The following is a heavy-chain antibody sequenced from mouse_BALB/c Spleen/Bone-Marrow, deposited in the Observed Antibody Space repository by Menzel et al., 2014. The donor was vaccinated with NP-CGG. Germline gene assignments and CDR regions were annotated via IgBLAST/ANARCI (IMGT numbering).Heavy chain of an antibody. CDR2: IWAGGST. CDR3: VRGGGDGYYNWYFDV. J-gene: IGHJ1*01. D-gene: IGHD2-3*01. CDR1: GFSLTSYG. Sequence: VQVVESGPGLVAPSQSLSITCTVPGFSLTSYGVHWVRQPPGKGLEWLGVIWAGGSTNYNSALMSRLSISKDNSKSQVFLKMNSLQTDDKAMYYCVRGGGDGYYNWYFDVWGAGTTVTVSS. V-gene: IGHV2-9*02.